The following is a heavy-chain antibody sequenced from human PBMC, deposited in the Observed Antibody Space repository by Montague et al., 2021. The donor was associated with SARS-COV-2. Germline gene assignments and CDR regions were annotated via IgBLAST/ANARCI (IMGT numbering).Heavy chain of an antibody. V-gene: IGHV3-23*01. Sequence: SLRLSCAASGFTFSSYAMSWVRQAPGKGLEWVSAISGSGGSTYYADSVKGRFNISRDNSKSTLYLQMNSLRAEDTAVYYCAKDPRWDIWSGYYFDLWGQGTLVTVSS. D-gene: IGHD3-3*01. CDR1: GFTFSSYA. CDR3: AKDPRWDIWSGYYFDL. J-gene: IGHJ5*02. CDR2: ISGSGGST.